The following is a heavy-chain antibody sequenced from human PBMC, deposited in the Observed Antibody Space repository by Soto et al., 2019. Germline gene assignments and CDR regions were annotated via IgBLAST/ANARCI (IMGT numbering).Heavy chain of an antibody. Sequence: GGSLRLSCAASGFTVSSNYMSWVRQAPGKGLEWVSVIYSGGSTYYADSVKGRFTISRHNSKNTLYLQMNSLRADDTAVYYCARVSRGGYFAFDIWGQGTMVTVSS. D-gene: IGHD3-22*01. CDR2: IYSGGST. CDR1: GFTVSSNY. CDR3: ARVSRGGYFAFDI. J-gene: IGHJ3*02. V-gene: IGHV3-53*04.